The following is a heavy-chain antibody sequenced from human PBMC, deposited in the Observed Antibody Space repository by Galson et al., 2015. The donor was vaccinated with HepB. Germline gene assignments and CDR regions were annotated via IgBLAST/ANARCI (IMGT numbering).Heavy chain of an antibody. D-gene: IGHD3-3*01. V-gene: IGHV1-24*01. Sequence: SVKVSCKVSGYTLTELSMHWVRQAPGKGLEWMGGFDPEDGETIYAQKFQGRVTMAEDTSTDTAYMGLSSLRSEDTAVYYCATARRAIFGVVIEYYYYGMDVWGQGTTVTVSS. CDR1: GYTLTELS. CDR3: ATARRAIFGVVIEYYYYGMDV. CDR2: FDPEDGET. J-gene: IGHJ6*02.